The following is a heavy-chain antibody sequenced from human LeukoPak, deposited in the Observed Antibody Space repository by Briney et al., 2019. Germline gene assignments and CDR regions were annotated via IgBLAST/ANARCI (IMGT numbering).Heavy chain of an antibody. Sequence: GGSLRLSCAASGFTFSSYAMSWVRQAPGKGLEWVSAISGSGGSTYYADSVKGRFTISRDNSKNTLYLQMNSLRAEDTAVYYCARDLVERRHYYYYGMDVWGQGTTVTVSS. V-gene: IGHV3-23*01. CDR2: ISGSGGST. D-gene: IGHD1-1*01. CDR1: GFTFSSYA. J-gene: IGHJ6*02. CDR3: ARDLVERRHYYYYGMDV.